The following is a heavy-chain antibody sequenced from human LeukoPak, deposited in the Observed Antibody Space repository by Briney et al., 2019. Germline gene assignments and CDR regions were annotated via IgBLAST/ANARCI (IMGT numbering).Heavy chain of an antibody. Sequence: SETLSLTCTVSGGSISSGGYYWSWIRQHPGKGLEWIGYIYYSGSTYYNPSLKSRVTISVDTSKNQFSLKLSSVTAADTAVYYCARAYSSSWCGRGYYFDYWGQGTLVTVSS. CDR1: GGSISSGGYY. D-gene: IGHD6-13*01. V-gene: IGHV4-31*03. CDR3: ARAYSSSWCGRGYYFDY. CDR2: IYYSGST. J-gene: IGHJ4*02.